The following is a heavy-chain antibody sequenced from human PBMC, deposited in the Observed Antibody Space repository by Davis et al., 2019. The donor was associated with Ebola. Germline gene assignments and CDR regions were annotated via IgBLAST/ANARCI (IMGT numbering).Heavy chain of an antibody. Sequence: MPSETLSLTCTVSGGSISSYYLSWIRQPPGKGLEWIGYIYYSGSTNYNPSLKSRVTISVDTSKNQLSLKLSSVTAADTAVYYCARLATYGMDVWGKGATVTVS. CDR1: GGSISSYY. CDR3: ARLATYGMDV. CDR2: IYYSGST. V-gene: IGHV4-59*01. J-gene: IGHJ6*04.